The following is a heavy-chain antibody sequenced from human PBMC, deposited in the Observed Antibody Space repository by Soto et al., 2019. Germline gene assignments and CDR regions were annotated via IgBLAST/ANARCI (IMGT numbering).Heavy chain of an antibody. V-gene: IGHV4-30-4*01. J-gene: IGHJ6*02. CDR2: IHYSGSV. CDR1: GGSISYDHYH. Sequence: QVQLQESGPGLVRPSQTLSLTCTVSGGSISYDHYHWTWIRQPTGKGLEWIGYIHYSGSVFYNPSFQSRLSMSVDTTKNLFSLKLSSGTAADTAVYFCVREDDGGDRDYYGLDVWGQGTTVTVSS. CDR3: VREDDGGDRDYYGLDV. D-gene: IGHD2-21*02.